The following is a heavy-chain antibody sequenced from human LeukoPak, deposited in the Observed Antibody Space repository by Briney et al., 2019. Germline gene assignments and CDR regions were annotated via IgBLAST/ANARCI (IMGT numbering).Heavy chain of an antibody. CDR1: GGSISSYY. V-gene: IGHV4-59*08. CDR2: IYYSGST. CDR3: ARHGGVGSLSDDYGDYGPQYYYGMDV. Sequence: PSETLSLTCTVSGGSISSYYWSWIRQPPGKGLEWIGYIYYSGSTNYNPSLKSRVTISVDTSKNQFSLKLSSVTAADTAVYYCARHGGVGSLSDDYGDYGPQYYYGMDVWGQGTTVTVSS. D-gene: IGHD4-17*01. J-gene: IGHJ6*02.